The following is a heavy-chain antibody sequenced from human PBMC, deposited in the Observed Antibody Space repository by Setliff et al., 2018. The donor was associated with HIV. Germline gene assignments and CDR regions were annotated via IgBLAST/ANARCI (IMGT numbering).Heavy chain of an antibody. CDR1: GFTFNTYG. Sequence: LRLSCAASGFTFNTYGMHWVRQAPGKGLEWAAFIRYDGSNKYYADSVKGRFTISRDNSKNTLYLQMNSLRAEDTAVYYCARGQTSVTLQFDHWGQGTLVTVSS. D-gene: IGHD4-17*01. V-gene: IGHV3-30*02. J-gene: IGHJ4*02. CDR2: IRYDGSNK. CDR3: ARGQTSVTLQFDH.